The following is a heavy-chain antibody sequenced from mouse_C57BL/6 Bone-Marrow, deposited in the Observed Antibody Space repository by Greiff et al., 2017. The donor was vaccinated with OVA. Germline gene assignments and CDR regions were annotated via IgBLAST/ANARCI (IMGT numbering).Heavy chain of an antibody. Sequence: VQLKQSGAELVKPGASVKLSCTASGFNIKDYYMHWVKQRTEQGLEWIGRIDPEDGETKYAPKFQGKATITADTSSNTAYLQLSSLTSEDTAVYYCARWERVVPLRCYLDVWGRGTSVTVPS. CDR1: GFNIKDYY. CDR3: ARWERVVPLRCYLDV. J-gene: IGHJ1*01. V-gene: IGHV14-2*01. D-gene: IGHD5-1*01. CDR2: IDPEDGET.